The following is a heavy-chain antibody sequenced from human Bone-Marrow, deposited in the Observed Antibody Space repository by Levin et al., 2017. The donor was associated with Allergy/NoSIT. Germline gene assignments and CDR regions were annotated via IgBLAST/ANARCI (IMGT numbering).Heavy chain of an antibody. V-gene: IGHV3-15*01. CDR2: IKSKTDGGTT. D-gene: IGHD3-3*01. J-gene: IGHJ5*02. CDR3: TTTYDFWSGPTPGGFDP. CDR1: GFTFSNAW. Sequence: GGSLRLSCAASGFTFSNAWMSWVRQAPGKGLEWVGRIKSKTDGGTTDYAAPVKGRFTISRDDSKNTLYLQMNSLKTEDTAVYYCTTTYDFWSGPTPGGFDPWGQGTLVTVSS.